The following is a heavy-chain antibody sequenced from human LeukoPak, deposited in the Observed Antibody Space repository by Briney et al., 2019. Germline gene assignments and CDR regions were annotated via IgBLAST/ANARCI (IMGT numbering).Heavy chain of an antibody. CDR1: GYTFINYH. Sequence: GASVKVSCKPSGYTFINYHLHWVRQAPGQGLEWMGIINPSGGGTSYAQKLQGRVTMTRDTSTSTVYMELSSLRSEDTAVYYCARSSHYYDSSGYYYFFDYWGQGTLVTVSS. V-gene: IGHV1-46*04. CDR3: ARSSHYYDSSGYYYFFDY. D-gene: IGHD3-22*01. CDR2: INPSGGGT. J-gene: IGHJ4*02.